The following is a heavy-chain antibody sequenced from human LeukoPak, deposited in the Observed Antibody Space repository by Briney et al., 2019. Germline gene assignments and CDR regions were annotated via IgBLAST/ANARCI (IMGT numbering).Heavy chain of an antibody. D-gene: IGHD3-10*01. V-gene: IGHV4-39*01. J-gene: IGHJ4*02. CDR2: IYYSGST. CDR3: ARRIGVGDYFDY. CDR1: GGSISSTNYN. Sequence: SETLSLTCTVSGGSISSTNYNWGWIRQPPGKGLEWIGSIYYSGSTYYNPSLKSRVTISVDTSKNQFSLKLSSVTAADTAVYYCARRIGVGDYFDYWGQGTLVTVSS.